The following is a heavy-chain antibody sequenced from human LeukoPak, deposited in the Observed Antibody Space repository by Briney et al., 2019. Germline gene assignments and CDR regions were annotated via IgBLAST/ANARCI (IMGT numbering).Heavy chain of an antibody. Sequence: GGSLRLSCAASGFTFSSYLTHWVRQAPGKGLVWVSRINSDGSSTSYADSVKGRFTISRDNAKNTLYLQMNSLRAEDTAVYYCARDGYYYDSSGYYRTFDYWGQGTLVTVSS. J-gene: IGHJ4*02. CDR2: INSDGSST. CDR3: ARDGYYYDSSGYYRTFDY. CDR1: GFTFSSYL. D-gene: IGHD3-22*01. V-gene: IGHV3-74*01.